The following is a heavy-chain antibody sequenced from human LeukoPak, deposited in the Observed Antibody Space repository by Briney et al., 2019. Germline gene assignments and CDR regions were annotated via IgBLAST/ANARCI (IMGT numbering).Heavy chain of an antibody. V-gene: IGHV1-69*13. CDR3: ARAVADAFDI. J-gene: IGHJ3*02. D-gene: IGHD4-23*01. CDR1: GGTFSSYA. CDR2: IIPIFGTA. Sequence: GASVEVSCKASGGTFSSYAISWVRQAPGQGLEWMGGIIPIFGTANYAQKFQGRVTITADESTSTAYMELSSLRSEDTAVYYCARAVADAFDIWGQGTMVTVSS.